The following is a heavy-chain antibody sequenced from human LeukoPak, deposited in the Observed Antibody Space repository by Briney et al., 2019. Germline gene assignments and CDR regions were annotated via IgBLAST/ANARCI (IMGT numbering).Heavy chain of an antibody. V-gene: IGHV3-7*03. Sequence: GGSLRLSCAASGFTFSSSAMSWVRQAPGKGLEWVANTKQDGSEKYYVDSVKGRFTISRDNAKNSLYLQMNSLRAEGTAVYYCAREGQLYYDFWSGYYPNWFDPWGQGTLVTVSS. D-gene: IGHD3-3*01. CDR3: AREGQLYYDFWSGYYPNWFDP. CDR1: GFTFSSSA. CDR2: TKQDGSEK. J-gene: IGHJ5*02.